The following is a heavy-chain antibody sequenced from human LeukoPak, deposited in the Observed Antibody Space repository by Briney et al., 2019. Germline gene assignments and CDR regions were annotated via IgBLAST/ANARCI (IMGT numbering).Heavy chain of an antibody. D-gene: IGHD1-20*01. CDR2: IYYTGST. Sequence: SETLSLTCTVSGGSISSSSYYWAWIRQPPGKGLEWIGSIYYTGSTYYNPSLKSRVTISVDTSKNQFSLRLSSVTAADTAVYYCARDTSRVITVTPNDVFDLWGQGTMVTVSS. CDR3: ARDTSRVITVTPNDVFDL. V-gene: IGHV4-39*07. J-gene: IGHJ3*01. CDR1: GGSISSSSYY.